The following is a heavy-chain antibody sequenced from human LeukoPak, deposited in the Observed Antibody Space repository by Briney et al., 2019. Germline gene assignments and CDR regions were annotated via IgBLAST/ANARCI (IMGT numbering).Heavy chain of an antibody. J-gene: IGHJ4*02. D-gene: IGHD5-24*01. CDR1: GFTVSSNY. CDR2: IYSGGST. V-gene: IGHV3-66*01. Sequence: GGSLRLSCAASGFTVSSNYMSWVRQAPGKGWGGVSVIYSGGSTYYADSVKGRFTISRDNSKNTLYLQMNSLRAEDTAVYYCARWGEQRWLQFGDWGQGTLVTVSS. CDR3: ARWGEQRWLQFGD.